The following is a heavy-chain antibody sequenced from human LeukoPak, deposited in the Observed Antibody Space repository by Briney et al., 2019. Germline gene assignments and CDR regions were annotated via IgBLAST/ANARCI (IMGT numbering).Heavy chain of an antibody. V-gene: IGHV3-7*04. D-gene: IGHD6-13*01. CDR1: GFTFSSYW. Sequence: GGSLRLSCAASGFTFSSYWMSWVRQAPGKGLEWVANIKQDGSEKYYVDSVKGRFTISRDNAKNSLYLQMNSLRAEDTAVYYCARGNSSGWFGYYYYYGMDVWGQGTTVTVSS. CDR2: IKQDGSEK. J-gene: IGHJ6*02. CDR3: ARGNSSGWFGYYYYYGMDV.